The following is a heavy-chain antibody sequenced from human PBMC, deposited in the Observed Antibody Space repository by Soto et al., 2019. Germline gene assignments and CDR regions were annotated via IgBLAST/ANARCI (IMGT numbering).Heavy chain of an antibody. CDR3: ARDADYYYGSGSDNRFDP. J-gene: IGHJ5*02. Sequence: QVQLVQSGAEVKKPGASVKVPCKASGYTFTSYGISWVRQAPGQGLEWMGWISAYNGNTNYAQKLQGRVTMTTDTATSTAYMELRSLRSDDTAVYYCARDADYYYGSGSDNRFDPWGQGTLVTVSS. D-gene: IGHD3-10*01. V-gene: IGHV1-18*01. CDR1: GYTFTSYG. CDR2: ISAYNGNT.